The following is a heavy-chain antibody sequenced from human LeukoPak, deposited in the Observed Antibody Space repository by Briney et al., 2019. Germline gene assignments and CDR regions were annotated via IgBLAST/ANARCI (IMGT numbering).Heavy chain of an antibody. Sequence: PSETLSLTCTASGASISTYYWSWIRQPPGEGLEWIAYIAPSGGAVYNPSLNSRLTVSVDTSKNQFSLKLNFVTAADTAVYYCARHVATTVTRGYSCHPMDVWGKGTTVSVSS. J-gene: IGHJ6*03. CDR2: IAPSGGA. D-gene: IGHD4-17*01. V-gene: IGHV4-4*09. CDR3: ARHVATTVTRGYSCHPMDV. CDR1: GASISTYY.